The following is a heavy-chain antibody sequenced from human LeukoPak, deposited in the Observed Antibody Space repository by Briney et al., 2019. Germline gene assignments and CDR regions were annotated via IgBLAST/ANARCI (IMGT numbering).Heavy chain of an antibody. CDR1: GFTFDNYA. D-gene: IGHD3-10*01. V-gene: IGHV3-9*01. J-gene: IGHJ6*03. CDR3: VKLEGSWGYYYYMDV. Sequence: PGGSLRLSCAASGFTFDNYAMHWVRQAPGKGLEWVSGISWNSGSIVYVDSVKGRFTISRDNSKNTLYLQMNSLRAEDTAVYYCVKLEGSWGYYYYMDVWGKGTTVTVSS. CDR2: ISWNSGSI.